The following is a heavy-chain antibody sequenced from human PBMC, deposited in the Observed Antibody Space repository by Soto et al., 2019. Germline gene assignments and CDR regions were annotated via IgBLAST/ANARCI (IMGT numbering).Heavy chain of an antibody. CDR1: GFTFDDYG. V-gene: IGHV3-20*04. CDR2: INWNGGST. J-gene: IGHJ6*04. D-gene: IGHD3-22*01. CDR3: ARDRYYYDSSGYYNYGMDV. Sequence: GGSLILSCAASGFTFDDYGMSWVRQAPGKGLEWVSGINWNGGSTGYADSVKGRFTISRDNAKNSLYLQMNSLRAEDTALYYCARDRYYYDSSGYYNYGMDVWGKGTTVTVSS.